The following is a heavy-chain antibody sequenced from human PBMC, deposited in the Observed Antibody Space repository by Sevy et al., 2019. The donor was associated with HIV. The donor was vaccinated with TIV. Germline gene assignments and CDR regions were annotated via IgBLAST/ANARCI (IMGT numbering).Heavy chain of an antibody. V-gene: IGHV3-33*01. J-gene: IGHJ4*02. CDR1: AFNFSIYG. CDR2: IWYDGSNK. D-gene: IGHD4-17*01. CDR3: ARGRDYGNFDY. Sequence: GGSQRLSCAASAFNFSIYGMHWVRQAPDKGLEWVALIWYDGSNKYYADSVKGRFTISRDNSKSTLYLQMNSLRAEDTAVYYCARGRDYGNFDYWGQGTLVTVSS.